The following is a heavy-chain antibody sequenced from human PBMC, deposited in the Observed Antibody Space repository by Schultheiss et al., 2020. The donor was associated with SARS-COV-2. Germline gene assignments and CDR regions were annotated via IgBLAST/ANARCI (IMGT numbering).Heavy chain of an antibody. J-gene: IGHJ4*02. Sequence: GGSLRLSCAASGFTFSSYWMSWVHQAPGKGLEWVSSLVGSNSKTYYADSVKGRFSISRDISKSTVYLEMNSLRVEDTAVYYCVKDKKPDGYNEFDYWGQGTVVTVSS. CDR1: GFTFSSYW. V-gene: IGHV3-23*05. CDR3: VKDKKPDGYNEFDY. D-gene: IGHD5-24*01. CDR2: LVGSNSKT.